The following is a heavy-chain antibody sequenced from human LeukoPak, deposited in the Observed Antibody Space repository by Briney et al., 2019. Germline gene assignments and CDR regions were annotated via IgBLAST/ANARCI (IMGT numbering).Heavy chain of an antibody. Sequence: PGGSLRLSCAASGFTFSSYGMHWVRQAPGKGLEWVAVIWYDGSNKYYADSVKGRFTISRDNSKNTLYLQMNSLRAEDTAVYYCAKDAVGATAYYFDYWGQGTLVTVSS. V-gene: IGHV3-33*06. D-gene: IGHD1-26*01. CDR1: GFTFSSYG. CDR3: AKDAVGATAYYFDY. J-gene: IGHJ4*02. CDR2: IWYDGSNK.